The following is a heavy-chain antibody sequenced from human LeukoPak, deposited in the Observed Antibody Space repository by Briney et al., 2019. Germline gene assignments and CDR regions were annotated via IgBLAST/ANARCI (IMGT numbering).Heavy chain of an antibody. CDR3: ARGRSGYFDY. J-gene: IGHJ4*02. CDR2: INTDGSST. V-gene: IGHV3-74*01. D-gene: IGHD3-3*01. CDR1: GFTFSSYW. Sequence: GGSLRLSCAASGFTFSSYWMHWVRQAPGKGLVWVSRINTDGSSTNYADSVKGRFTISRDNAKNTLYLQMNSLRAEDTAVYYCARGRSGYFDYWAQGTLVTVSS.